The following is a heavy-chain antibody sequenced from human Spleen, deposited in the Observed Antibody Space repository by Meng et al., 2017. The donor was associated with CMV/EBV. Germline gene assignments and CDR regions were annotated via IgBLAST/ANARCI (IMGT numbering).Heavy chain of an antibody. CDR3: ARDRDLNGMDV. Sequence: ASVKVSCKASGYTFISYGISWVRQAPGQGLEWMGWISAENGNTKYAQKVQGRVTMTRDTSTSTAYMELRSLRSDDTAVYYCARDRDLNGMDVWGRGTTVTVSS. V-gene: IGHV1-18*01. CDR1: GYTFISYG. CDR2: ISAENGNT. D-gene: IGHD5-24*01. J-gene: IGHJ6*02.